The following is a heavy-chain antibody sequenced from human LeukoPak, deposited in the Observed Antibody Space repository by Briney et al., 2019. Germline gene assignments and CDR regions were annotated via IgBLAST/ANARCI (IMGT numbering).Heavy chain of an antibody. CDR3: ARSYHYYDSSGYYGGFDY. CDR1: GFSLSTSGVG. Sequence: SGPTLVNPTQTLTLTCTFSGFSLSTSGVGVGWIRQPPGKALEWLALIYWDDDKRYSPSLKSRLTITKDTSKNQVVLTMTNMDPVDTATYYCARSYHYYDSSGYYGGFDYWGQGALVTVSS. V-gene: IGHV2-5*02. D-gene: IGHD3-22*01. CDR2: IYWDDDK. J-gene: IGHJ4*02.